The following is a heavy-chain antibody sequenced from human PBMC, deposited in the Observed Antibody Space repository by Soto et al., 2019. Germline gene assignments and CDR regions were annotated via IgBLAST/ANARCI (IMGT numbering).Heavy chain of an antibody. Sequence: QLQLQESGSGLVRPSQTLSLTCAVSGGSISSGGYSWNWIRQPPGKGLEWIGYIYHSGSTLYNPSPKSRVTISVDKSTNQCSLKLSSVTAADTAVYYCARDQLEGNWFDPWGQGTLVTVSS. V-gene: IGHV4-30-2*01. CDR1: GGSISSGGYS. CDR2: IYHSGST. D-gene: IGHD1-1*01. CDR3: ARDQLEGNWFDP. J-gene: IGHJ5*02.